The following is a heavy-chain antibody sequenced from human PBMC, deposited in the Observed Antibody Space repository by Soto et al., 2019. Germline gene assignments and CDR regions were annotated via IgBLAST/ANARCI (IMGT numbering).Heavy chain of an antibody. V-gene: IGHV4-31*03. CDR1: GGSISSGGYY. D-gene: IGHD1-26*01. Sequence: QVQLQESGPGLVKPSQTLSLTCTLSGGSISSGGYYWSCIRQHPGKGLERIGYNYNSGSTYYNTSIKSRVTISVDTYKNQCPLKLSSVTAAGTTVYYCASRGAGPRVQDMDVWGQGTTVTVSS. CDR3: ASRGAGPRVQDMDV. J-gene: IGHJ6*02. CDR2: NYNSGST.